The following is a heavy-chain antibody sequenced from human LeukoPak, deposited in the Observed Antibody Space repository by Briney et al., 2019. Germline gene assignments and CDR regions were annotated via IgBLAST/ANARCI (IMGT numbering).Heavy chain of an antibody. J-gene: IGHJ4*02. V-gene: IGHV3-33*06. CDR3: AKDRIAVAGTAFDY. D-gene: IGHD6-19*01. CDR1: GFTFSSYG. CDR2: IWFVGSNK. Sequence: RRSLRLSCAASGFTFSSYGMHSVRQAPGKGLEWVAVIWFVGSNKYYADSVKGRFTISRDNSKNTLYLQMNSLRAEDTAVYYCAKDRIAVAGTAFDYWGQGTLVTVPS.